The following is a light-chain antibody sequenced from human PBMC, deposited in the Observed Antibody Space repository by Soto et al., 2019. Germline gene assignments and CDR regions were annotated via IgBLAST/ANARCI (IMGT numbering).Light chain of an antibody. CDR3: SSSAGSSNIYV. J-gene: IGLJ1*01. CDR2: EVT. Sequence: QSVLTQPPSASGSPGQSITISCTGTSSDVGGYNYVSWYQQYPGKAPKLMISEVTKRPSGVPDRFSGSKSGNTASLTVSGLQAEDEADYYCSSSAGSSNIYVFGTGTQLTVL. CDR1: SSDVGGYNY. V-gene: IGLV2-8*01.